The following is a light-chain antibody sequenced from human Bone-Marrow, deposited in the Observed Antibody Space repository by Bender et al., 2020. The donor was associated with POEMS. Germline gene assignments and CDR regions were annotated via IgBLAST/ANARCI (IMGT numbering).Light chain of an antibody. Sequence: QSALTQPPSASGSPGQSVTISCTGTSSDVGVYNYVSWYQQHPGKAPKLMIYEVSKRPSGVPDRFSGSKSGNTASLAISGLQAEDEADYYCSSYRSSSTPGFGGGTKLTVL. J-gene: IGLJ2*01. CDR3: SSYRSSSTPG. CDR2: EVS. CDR1: SSDVGVYNY. V-gene: IGLV2-8*01.